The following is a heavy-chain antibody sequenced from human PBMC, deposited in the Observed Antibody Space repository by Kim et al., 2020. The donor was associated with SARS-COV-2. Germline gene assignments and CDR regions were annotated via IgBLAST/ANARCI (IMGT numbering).Heavy chain of an antibody. CDR1: GSLIGGYF. D-gene: IGHD3-9*01. CDR2: FYYSGST. J-gene: IGHJ4*02. CDR3: ARWTGPYFDY. Sequence: SETLSLTCTVSGSLIGGYFWNWIRQSPGRGLEWIGYFYYSGSTNYNPSLKSRVTISIDRSKNEVSLNLRSVTAEDTAMYYCARWTGPYFDYWGQGILVTVSS. V-gene: IGHV4-59*01.